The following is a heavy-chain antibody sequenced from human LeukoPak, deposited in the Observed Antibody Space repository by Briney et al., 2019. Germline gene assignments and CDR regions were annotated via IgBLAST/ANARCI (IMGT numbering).Heavy chain of an antibody. Sequence: GGSLRLSCAASGFTFRDYTLNWVRQAPGKGLEWVSSMTGRKNYIFYADSVKGRFTISRDNAENSVYLQINNLGAEDTGIYYCARDDGGNFNDAFDIWGQGTMVTVSS. J-gene: IGHJ3*02. CDR2: MTGRKNYI. CDR3: ARDDGGNFNDAFDI. D-gene: IGHD4-23*01. CDR1: GFTFRDYT. V-gene: IGHV3-21*01.